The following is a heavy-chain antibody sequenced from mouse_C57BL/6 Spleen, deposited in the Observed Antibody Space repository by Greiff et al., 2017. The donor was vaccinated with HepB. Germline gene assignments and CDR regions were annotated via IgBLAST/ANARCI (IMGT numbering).Heavy chain of an antibody. CDR2: IYPGSGST. CDR3: ARGYSNPPYFDY. V-gene: IGHV1-55*01. J-gene: IGHJ2*01. D-gene: IGHD2-5*01. Sequence: QVQLKQPGAELVKPGASVKMSCKASGYTFTSYWITWVKQRPGQGLEWIGDIYPGSGSTNYNEKFKSKATLTVDTSCSTAYMQLSSLTSEDSAVYYCARGYSNPPYFDYWGQGTTLTVSS. CDR1: GYTFTSYW.